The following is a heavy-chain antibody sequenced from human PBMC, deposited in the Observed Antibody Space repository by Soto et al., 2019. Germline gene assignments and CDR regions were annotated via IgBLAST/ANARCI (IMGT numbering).Heavy chain of an antibody. CDR1: GGTFSSYA. CDR3: AREYYYDSSGYYPGDFQH. Sequence: QVQLVQSGAEVKKPGSSVKVSCKASGGTFSSYAISWVRQAPGQGLEWMGGIIPIFGTANYAQKFQGRVTITADESTGTAYMELSSLRSEDTAVYYCAREYYYDSSGYYPGDFQHWGQGTLVTVSS. D-gene: IGHD3-22*01. J-gene: IGHJ1*01. CDR2: IIPIFGTA. V-gene: IGHV1-69*01.